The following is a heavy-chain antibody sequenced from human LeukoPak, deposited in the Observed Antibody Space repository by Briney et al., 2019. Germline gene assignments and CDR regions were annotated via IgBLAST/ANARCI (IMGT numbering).Heavy chain of an antibody. CDR3: ARAGAYDFDFDS. J-gene: IGHJ4*02. D-gene: IGHD3-3*01. V-gene: IGHV3-30-3*01. Sequence: SGGSLRLSCAASGFTFSSYAMHWVRQAPGKGLEWVAVISYDGSNKYYADSVKGRFTISRDNSKNTLYLQMNSLRAEDTAVYYCARAGAYDFDFDSWGQGSLVTVSS. CDR2: ISYDGSNK. CDR1: GFTFSSYA.